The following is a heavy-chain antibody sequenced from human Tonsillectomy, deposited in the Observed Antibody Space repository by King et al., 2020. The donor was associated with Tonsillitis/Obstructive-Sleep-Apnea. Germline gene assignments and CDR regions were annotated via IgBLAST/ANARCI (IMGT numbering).Heavy chain of an antibody. J-gene: IGHJ6*03. Sequence: VQLVQSGGALVQPGRSLRLSCAASGFTFVDYAMHWVRHAPGKGLEWVSGITWNSGDIGYADSVKGRFTISRDNAKNSLYLQMNSLRAEDTALYYCAKDTGRFWTPYIDVWGKGTTVTVSS. CDR1: GFTFVDYA. CDR3: AKDTGRFWTPYIDV. V-gene: IGHV3-9*01. D-gene: IGHD3-3*01. CDR2: ITWNSGDI.